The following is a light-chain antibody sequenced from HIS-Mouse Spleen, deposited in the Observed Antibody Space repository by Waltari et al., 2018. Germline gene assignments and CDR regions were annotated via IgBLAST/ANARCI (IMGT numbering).Light chain of an antibody. V-gene: IGLV3-27*01. CDR3: YSAADNNLGV. CDR1: VLAKKY. J-gene: IGLJ3*02. Sequence: SYELTQPSSVSVSPGQTARLPCSGDVLAKKYARWFQQKPGQAPVLVIYKDRERPSGIPERFSGSSSGTTVTLTISGAQVEDEADYYCYSAADNNLGVFGGGTKLTVL. CDR2: KDR.